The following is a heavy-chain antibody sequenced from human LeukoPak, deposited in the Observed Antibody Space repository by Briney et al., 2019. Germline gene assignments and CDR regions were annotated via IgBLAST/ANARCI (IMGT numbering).Heavy chain of an antibody. V-gene: IGHV3-7*03. CDR2: IRQDGSVQ. Sequence: GGSLRLSCAASGFTFSSYWMSWVRQAPGKGLEWVANIRQDGSVQNYVDSVKGRFTISRDNPKNSLYLQMNSLKTEDTAVYYCARWDSAVTGYYWGQGTLVTVSS. D-gene: IGHD3-9*01. CDR1: GFTFSSYW. J-gene: IGHJ4*02. CDR3: ARWDSAVTGYY.